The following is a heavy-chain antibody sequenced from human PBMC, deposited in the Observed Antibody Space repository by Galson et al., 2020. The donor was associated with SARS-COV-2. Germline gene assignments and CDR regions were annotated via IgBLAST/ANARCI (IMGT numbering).Heavy chain of an antibody. J-gene: IGHJ4*02. V-gene: IGHV3-30*03. CDR1: GFTFSSYG. CDR3: ARERSGYYYFDY. CDR2: ISYDGSNK. Sequence: SLKISRAASGFTFSSYGMHWVRQAPGKGLEWVAVISYDGSNKYYADSVKGRFTISRDNSKNTLYLQMNSLRAEDTAVYYCARERSGYYYFDYWGQVTLVTVSS. D-gene: IGHD3-22*01.